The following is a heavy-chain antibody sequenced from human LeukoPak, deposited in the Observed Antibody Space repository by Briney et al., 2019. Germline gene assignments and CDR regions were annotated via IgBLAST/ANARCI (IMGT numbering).Heavy chain of an antibody. CDR1: GGSFSGYY. D-gene: IGHD5-24*01. CDR2: INHSGST. J-gene: IGHJ4*02. V-gene: IGHV4-34*01. CDR3: ARRDGYNRCIDY. Sequence: SETLSLTCAVYGGSFSGYYWSWIRQPPGKGLEWIGEINHSGSTNYNPSPKSRLTISVDTSKNQFSLKLSSVTAADTAVHYCARRDGYNRCIDYWGQGTLVTVSS.